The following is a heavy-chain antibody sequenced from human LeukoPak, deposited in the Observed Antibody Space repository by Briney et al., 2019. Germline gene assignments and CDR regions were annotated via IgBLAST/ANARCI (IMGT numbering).Heavy chain of an antibody. CDR1: GYTFTSYD. CDR2: MNPNSGNT. CDR3: ARGHGYSYGLSAGDTPN. J-gene: IGHJ4*02. V-gene: IGHV1-8*01. D-gene: IGHD5-18*01. Sequence: ASVKVSCKASGYTFTSYDINWVRQAAGQGLEWMGWMNPNSGNTGYAQKFQGRVTMTRNTSISTAYMELSSLRSEDTAVYYCARGHGYSYGLSAGDTPNGGQGTLVTVSS.